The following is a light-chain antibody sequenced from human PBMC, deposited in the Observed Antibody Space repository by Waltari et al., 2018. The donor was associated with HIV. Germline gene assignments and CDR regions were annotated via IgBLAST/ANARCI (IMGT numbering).Light chain of an antibody. J-gene: IGLJ2*01. CDR3: ISYTSSSTLV. CDR2: HVT. Sequence: SALTQPASVSGSHGQSITVSCPGASSDVGGYNYVSWYQQDPGKAPKRMTSHVTYRTSGVSNRFAGPKSGNTAPLTISGLQAEDEADYYCISYTSSSTLVFGGGTKVTGL. V-gene: IGLV2-14*03. CDR1: SSDVGGYNY.